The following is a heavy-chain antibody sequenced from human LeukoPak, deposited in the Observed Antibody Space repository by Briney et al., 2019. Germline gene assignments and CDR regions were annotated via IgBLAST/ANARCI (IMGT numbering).Heavy chain of an antibody. V-gene: IGHV4-34*01. Sequence: ASETLSHTCAVYGGSFSGYYWSWIRQPPGKGLEWIGEINHSGSTNYNPSLKSRVTISVDTSKNQFSLKLSSVTAADTAVYYCARGSYSSSWYRATPFDYWGQGTLVTVSS. CDR1: GGSFSGYY. CDR2: INHSGST. D-gene: IGHD6-13*01. CDR3: ARGSYSSSWYRATPFDY. J-gene: IGHJ4*02.